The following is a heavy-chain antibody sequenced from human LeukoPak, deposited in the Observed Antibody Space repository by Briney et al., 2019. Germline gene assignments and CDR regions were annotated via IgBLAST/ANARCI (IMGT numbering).Heavy chain of an antibody. V-gene: IGHV4-34*01. Sequence: SETLSLTCAVYGGSFSGYYWSWIRQPPGKGLEWIGEINHSGSTNYNPSLKSRVTISVDTSKNQFSLKLSSVTAADTAVYYCASRDSSGSFDYWGQGTLVTVSS. CDR2: INHSGST. CDR1: GGSFSGYY. CDR3: ASRDSSGSFDY. J-gene: IGHJ4*02. D-gene: IGHD3-22*01.